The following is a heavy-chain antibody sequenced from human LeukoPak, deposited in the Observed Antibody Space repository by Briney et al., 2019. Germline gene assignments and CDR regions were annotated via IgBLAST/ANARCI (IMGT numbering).Heavy chain of an antibody. V-gene: IGHV4-59*08. J-gene: IGHJ4*02. CDR1: GGSISSYF. D-gene: IGHD4-17*01. CDR2: IYDSGST. Sequence: PSETLSLTCTVSGGSISSYFWSWIRQPPGKGLEWIGYIYDSGSTNYNPSLKSRVTMSIDTSKNQFSLKLTSVTAADTAVYYCARHGKAGNGDYGPYYFDYWGQGTLVTVSS. CDR3: ARHGKAGNGDYGPYYFDY.